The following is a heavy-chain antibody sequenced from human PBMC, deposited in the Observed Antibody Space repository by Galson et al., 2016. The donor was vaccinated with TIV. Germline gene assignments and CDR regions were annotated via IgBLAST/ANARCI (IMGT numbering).Heavy chain of an antibody. D-gene: IGHD3-3*01. CDR1: GYTFAAYY. V-gene: IGHV1-2*02. CDR2: INGNSGDT. CDR3: TRGLVLVGWLLYGDL. J-gene: IGHJ5*02. Sequence: SVKVSCKASGYTFAAYYMHWVRQAPGQGLEWMGWINGNSGDTTYAQMFEDRVSMTTDRSLNTAYMELSSLRSDDTAVYYCTRGLVLVGWLLYGDLWGQGTLVTVSS.